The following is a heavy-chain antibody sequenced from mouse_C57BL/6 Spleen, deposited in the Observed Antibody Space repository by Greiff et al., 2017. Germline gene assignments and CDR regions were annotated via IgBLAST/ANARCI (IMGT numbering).Heavy chain of an antibody. V-gene: IGHV6-3*01. CDR3: TGRAWFAY. Sequence: DVKLQESGGGLVQPGGSMKLSWVASGFTFSNYWMNWVRQSPEKGLEWVAQIRLKSDNYATHYAESVKGRFTISRDDSKSSVYLQMNNLRAENTGIYYCTGRAWFAYWGQGTLVTVSA. J-gene: IGHJ3*01. CDR1: GFTFSNYW. CDR2: IRLKSDNYAT.